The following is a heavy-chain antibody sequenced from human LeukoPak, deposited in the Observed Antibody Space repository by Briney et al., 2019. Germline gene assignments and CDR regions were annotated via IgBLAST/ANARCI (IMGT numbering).Heavy chain of an antibody. D-gene: IGHD3-10*01. CDR2: INHSGST. J-gene: IGHJ6*03. Sequence: SETLSLTCAVYGGSFSGYYWSWIRQPPGKGLEWIGEINHSGSTNYNPSLKSRVTISVDTSKNQFSLKLSSVTAADTAVYYCARVLLWFGEYPQHMDVWGKGTTVTVSS. CDR1: GGSFSGYY. V-gene: IGHV4-34*01. CDR3: ARVLLWFGEYPQHMDV.